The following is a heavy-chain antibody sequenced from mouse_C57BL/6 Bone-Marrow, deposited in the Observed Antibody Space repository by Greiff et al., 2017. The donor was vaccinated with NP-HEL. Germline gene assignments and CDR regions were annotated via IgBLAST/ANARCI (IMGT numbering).Heavy chain of an antibody. Sequence: VQLQQPGAELVRPGTSVKLSCKASGYTFTSYWMHWVKQRPVQGLEWIGVIDPSDSYTNYNQKFKGKATVTVDTSSSTAYMQLSSLTSEDSAVYYCARDDGYYDWYFDVWGTGTTVTVSS. V-gene: IGHV1-59*01. CDR1: GYTFTSYW. J-gene: IGHJ1*03. CDR3: ARDDGYYDWYFDV. D-gene: IGHD2-3*01. CDR2: IDPSDSYT.